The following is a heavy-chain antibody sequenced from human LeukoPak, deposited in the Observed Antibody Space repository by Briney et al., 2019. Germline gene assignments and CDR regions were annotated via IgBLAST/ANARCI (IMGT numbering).Heavy chain of an antibody. D-gene: IGHD2-21*02. CDR3: ARDRRGDQAPDAFDI. CDR2: IIPIFGTA. V-gene: IGHV1-69*13. J-gene: IGHJ3*02. Sequence: SVTVSCTASGGTFSSYAISWVRQAPGQGLEWMGGIIPIFGTANYAQKFQGRVTITADESTSTAYMELSSLRSEDTAVYYCARDRRGDQAPDAFDIWGQGTMVTVSS. CDR1: GGTFSSYA.